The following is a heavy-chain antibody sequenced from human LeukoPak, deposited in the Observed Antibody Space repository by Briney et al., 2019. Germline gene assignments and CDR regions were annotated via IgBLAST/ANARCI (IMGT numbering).Heavy chain of an antibody. J-gene: IGHJ4*02. D-gene: IGHD4-17*01. Sequence: SETLSLTCTVSGGSISSYYWSWIRQPPGKGLEWIGSIYHSGNTYYNPSLKSRVTISVDTSKNQFSLKLNSVTAADTAVYYCARAGYGDSDFDYRGQGTLVTVSS. CDR3: ARAGYGDSDFDY. CDR1: GGSISSYY. CDR2: IYHSGNT. V-gene: IGHV4-59*08.